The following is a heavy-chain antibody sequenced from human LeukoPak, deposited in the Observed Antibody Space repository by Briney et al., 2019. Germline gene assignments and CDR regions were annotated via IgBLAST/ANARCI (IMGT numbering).Heavy chain of an antibody. J-gene: IGHJ4*02. CDR2: IYYSGST. Sequence: SETLSLTCTVSGGSISSSSYYWGWIRQPPGKGLEWIGSIYYSGSTYYNPSLKSRVTISVDTSKNQFSLKLSSVTAADTAVYYCARARGHYYGSSGYFDYWGQGTLVTVSS. D-gene: IGHD3-22*01. CDR1: GGSISSSSYY. V-gene: IGHV4-39*07. CDR3: ARARGHYYGSSGYFDY.